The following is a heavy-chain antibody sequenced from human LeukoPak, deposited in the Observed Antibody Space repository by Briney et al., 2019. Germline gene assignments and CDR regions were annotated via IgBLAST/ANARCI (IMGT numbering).Heavy chain of an antibody. D-gene: IGHD6-13*01. V-gene: IGHV1-18*01. CDR3: ARVGSSGEFDL. Sequence: ASVKVSCKASGYTFNTYGIPWVRQAPGQGLEWMGWISTYNANTNYAQRFRGRVTMTIDTSTNKTTLELRGRRPDDTAMYYCARVGSSGEFDLWGQGTLLTVSS. CDR1: GYTFNTYG. J-gene: IGHJ5*02. CDR2: ISTYNANT.